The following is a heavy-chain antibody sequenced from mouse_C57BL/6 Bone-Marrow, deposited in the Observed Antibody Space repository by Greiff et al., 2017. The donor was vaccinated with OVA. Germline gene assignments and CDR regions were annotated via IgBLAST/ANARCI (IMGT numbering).Heavy chain of an antibody. D-gene: IGHD2-1*01. Sequence: EVQLVESGGGLVQPKGSLKLSCAASGFSFNTYAMNWVRQAPGKGLEWVARIRSKSNNYATYYADSVKDRFTISRDDSESMLYLQMNNLKTEDTAMYYCVRHNYVDAMDYWGQGTSVTVSS. V-gene: IGHV10-1*01. J-gene: IGHJ4*01. CDR2: IRSKSNNYAT. CDR3: VRHNYVDAMDY. CDR1: GFSFNTYA.